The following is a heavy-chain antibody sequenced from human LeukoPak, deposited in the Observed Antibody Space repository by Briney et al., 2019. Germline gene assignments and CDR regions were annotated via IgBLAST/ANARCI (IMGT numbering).Heavy chain of an antibody. J-gene: IGHJ5*02. D-gene: IGHD3-9*01. V-gene: IGHV4-34*01. CDR2: INHSGST. Sequence: SETLSLTCAVYGGSFSGYYWSWIRQPPGKGLEWIGEINHSGSTNYNPSLKSRVTISVDTSKNQFSLKLSSVTAADTAVYYCAGGDPQLRYFDWLLLTGFDPWGQGTLVTVSS. CDR1: GGSFSGYY. CDR3: AGGDPQLRYFDWLLLTGFDP.